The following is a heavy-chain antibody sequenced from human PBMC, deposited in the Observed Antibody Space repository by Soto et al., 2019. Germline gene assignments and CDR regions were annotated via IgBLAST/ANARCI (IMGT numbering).Heavy chain of an antibody. D-gene: IGHD6-19*01. CDR3: AKDLMRLSIAVAGDYYYGMDV. Sequence: SCAASGFTFSSYATSWVRQAPGKGLEWVSAISGSGGSTYYADSVKGRFTISRDNSKNTLYLQMNSLRAEDTAVYYCAKDLMRLSIAVAGDYYYGMDVWGQGTTVTVSS. CDR2: ISGSGGST. CDR1: GFTFSSYA. V-gene: IGHV3-23*01. J-gene: IGHJ6*02.